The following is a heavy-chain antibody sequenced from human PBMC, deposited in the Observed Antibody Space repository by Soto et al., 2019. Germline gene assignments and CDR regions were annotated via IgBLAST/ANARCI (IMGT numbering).Heavy chain of an antibody. Sequence: QVQLQQWGAGLLKPSETLSLTCAVYGGSFSGYYWSWIRQPPGKGLEWIGEINHSGSTNYNPSLKGRVTISVDPSKNQFSLKLSSVTAADTAVYYCAIPDRRDGYRNSFDYWGQGTLVTVSS. CDR3: AIPDRRDGYRNSFDY. J-gene: IGHJ4*02. D-gene: IGHD5-12*01. V-gene: IGHV4-34*01. CDR2: INHSGST. CDR1: GGSFSGYY.